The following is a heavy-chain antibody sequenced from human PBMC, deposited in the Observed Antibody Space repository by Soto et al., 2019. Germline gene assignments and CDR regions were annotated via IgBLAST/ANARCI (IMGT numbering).Heavy chain of an antibody. D-gene: IGHD3-22*01. CDR2: INPSAGST. J-gene: IGHJ4*02. CDR1: GYTFTSHY. CDR3: AKEDYSSGYSSPFDY. Sequence: ASVKVSCKASGYTFTSHYMHWVRQAPGQGLEWMGLINPSAGSTSYAQSFQGRVTMTRDTSTSTVFMDLNSLRAEDTAVYYCAKEDYSSGYSSPFDYWGQGTLVTVSS. V-gene: IGHV1-46*01.